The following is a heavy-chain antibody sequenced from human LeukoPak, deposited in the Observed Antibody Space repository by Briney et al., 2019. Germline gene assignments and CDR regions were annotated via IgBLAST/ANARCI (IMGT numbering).Heavy chain of an antibody. CDR3: ARQEGVYSRYFDY. Sequence: SETLSLTYTVSGGSISSSSYYWGWIRQPPGKGLEWIGSIYYSGSTYYNPSLKSRVTISVDTSKNQFSLKLSSVTAADTAVYYCARQEGVYSRYFDYCGQGTLVTASS. J-gene: IGHJ4*02. D-gene: IGHD5-18*01. V-gene: IGHV4-39*01. CDR2: IYYSGST. CDR1: GGSISSSSYY.